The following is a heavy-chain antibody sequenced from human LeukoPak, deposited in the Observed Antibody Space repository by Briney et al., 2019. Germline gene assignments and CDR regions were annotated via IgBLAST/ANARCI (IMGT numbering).Heavy chain of an antibody. CDR2: IYYMGGT. D-gene: IGHD6-13*01. Sequence: PSETLSLTCTVSGGSISSTTYHWGWIRQPPGKGLEWIGSIYYMGGTYYNPSLKSRVTISVDTSKNQFSLRLTSVTAADTAVYYCARHRYSSSWYSFEYFDLWGRGTLVTVSS. V-gene: IGHV4-39*01. CDR1: GGSISSTTYH. CDR3: ARHRYSSSWYSFEYFDL. J-gene: IGHJ2*01.